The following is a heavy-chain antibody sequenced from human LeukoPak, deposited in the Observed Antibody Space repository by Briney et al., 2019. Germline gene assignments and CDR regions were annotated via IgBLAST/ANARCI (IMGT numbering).Heavy chain of an antibody. J-gene: IGHJ4*02. Sequence: GGSLRLSCAASGFTFSSYGMHWVRQAPGKGLEWVAVIWYDGSNKYYADSVKGRFTISRDNSKNTLYLQMNSLRAEDTAVCYCARVGDYYDSSGYFDYWGQGTLVTVSS. CDR1: GFTFSSYG. CDR3: ARVGDYYDSSGYFDY. D-gene: IGHD3-22*01. CDR2: IWYDGSNK. V-gene: IGHV3-33*01.